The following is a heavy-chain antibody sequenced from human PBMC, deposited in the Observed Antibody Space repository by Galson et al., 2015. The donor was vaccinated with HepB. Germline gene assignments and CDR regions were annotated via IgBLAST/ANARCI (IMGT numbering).Heavy chain of an antibody. CDR1: EFIFSGSA. V-gene: IGHV3-73*01. J-gene: IGHJ6*02. D-gene: IGHD2-15*01. Sequence: SLRLSCAASEFIFSGSAIYWVRQASGKGLEWIGRIRSITNNYATAYAASVKGRFTFSRDDSKNTAYLHMNSLEIEDTAVYYCLAGAADYYGMDVRGQGTTVTVAS. CDR3: LAGAADYYGMDV. CDR2: IRSITNNYAT.